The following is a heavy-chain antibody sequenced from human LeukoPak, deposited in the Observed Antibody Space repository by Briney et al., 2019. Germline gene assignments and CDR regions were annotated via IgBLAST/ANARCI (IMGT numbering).Heavy chain of an antibody. CDR2: IRYDGSNK. CDR1: GFTFSSYG. CDR3: AKDTIAAAGTFSLDY. Sequence: GGSLRLSCAASGFTFSSYGMHWVRQAPGKGLEWVAFIRYDGSNKYDGDSVKGQFTIARDNSMNTLYLQMNSLRAEDTAVYYCAKDTIAAAGTFSLDYWGQGTLIPVPS. D-gene: IGHD6-13*01. V-gene: IGHV3-30*02. J-gene: IGHJ4*02.